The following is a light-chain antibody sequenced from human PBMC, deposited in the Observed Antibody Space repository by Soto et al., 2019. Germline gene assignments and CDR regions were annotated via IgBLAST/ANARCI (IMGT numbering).Light chain of an antibody. CDR1: QSVSSN. CDR2: GAS. CDR3: QQYNNWPRT. V-gene: IGKV3-15*01. J-gene: IGKJ1*01. Sequence: DIVMTQSPATLSVSPGERATLSCRASQSVSSNLAWHQQKPGQAPRLLIYGASTRATGIPARFSGSGSGTEFTLTISSQQSEDFAVYYCQQYNNWPRTFGQGTNVELK.